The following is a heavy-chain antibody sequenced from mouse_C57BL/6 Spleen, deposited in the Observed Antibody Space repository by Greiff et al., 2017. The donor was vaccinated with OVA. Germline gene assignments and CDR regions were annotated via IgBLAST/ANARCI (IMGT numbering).Heavy chain of an antibody. CDR2: IYPGDGDT. CDR3: ARTSTVVAHMDY. J-gene: IGHJ4*01. V-gene: IGHV1-82*01. CDR1: GYAFSSSW. D-gene: IGHD1-1*01. Sequence: QVQLQQSGPELVKPGASVKISCKASGYAFSSSWMNWVKQRPGKGLEWIGRIYPGDGDTNYNGKFKGKATLTADKSSSTAYMQLSSLTSEDSAVYFCARTSTVVAHMDYWGQGTSVTVSS.